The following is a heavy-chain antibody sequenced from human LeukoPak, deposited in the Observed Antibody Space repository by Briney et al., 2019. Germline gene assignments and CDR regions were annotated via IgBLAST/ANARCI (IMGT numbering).Heavy chain of an antibody. J-gene: IGHJ4*02. CDR3: ARDRTLKN. CDR2: IYYSGST. CDR1: GGSIRTYY. V-gene: IGHV4-59*12. Sequence: SETLSLTCTVSGGSIRTYYWSWIRQPPGKGLEWIGFIYYSGSTKYNPSLKSRVTISVDTSKNQFSLKLSSVTAADTAVYYCARDRTLKNWGQGTLVTVSS.